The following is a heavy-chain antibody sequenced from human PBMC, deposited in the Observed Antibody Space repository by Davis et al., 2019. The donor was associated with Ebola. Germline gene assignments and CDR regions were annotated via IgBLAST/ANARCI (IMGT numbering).Heavy chain of an antibody. CDR1: GFSFSTYG. D-gene: IGHD5-12*01. V-gene: IGHV3-30*03. CDR2: ISYDGNYK. J-gene: IGHJ6*03. CDR3: ARGGIVAAHRGEYYMDV. Sequence: GESLKISCAASGFSFSTYGMHWVRQAPGKGLEWVAVISYDGNYKNYVDSVKGRFTISRDNSDNTLYLQMNSLRPEDTAVYYCARGGIVAAHRGEYYMDVWGKGTTVTVSS.